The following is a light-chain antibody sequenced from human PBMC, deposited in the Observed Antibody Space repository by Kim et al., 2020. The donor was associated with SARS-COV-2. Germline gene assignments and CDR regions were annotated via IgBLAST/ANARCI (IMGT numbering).Light chain of an antibody. CDR3: QQYGSSQYT. CDR1: QHVTREY. CDR2: RAS. Sequence: SLSPGERVTLSCRASQHVTREYLAWFQQKPGQPPRLLNRASNRAAGIPDRFSGSGSGTDFTLTINRLEPEDFAVYYCQQYGSSQYTFGQGTKLEI. V-gene: IGKV3-20*01. J-gene: IGKJ2*01.